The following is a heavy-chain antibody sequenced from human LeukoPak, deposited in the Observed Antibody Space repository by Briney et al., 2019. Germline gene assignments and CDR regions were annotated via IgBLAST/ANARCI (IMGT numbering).Heavy chain of an antibody. Sequence: LSLTCTVSGGSISSSSHYWGWIRQPPGKGLEWISYISSGGSTIYYADSVRGQFTISRDNAKKSLYLQMNSLRAEDTAVYYCARDVGFVTTNNWFDPWGQGTLVTVSS. D-gene: IGHD1/OR15-1a*01. CDR1: GGSISSSSHY. CDR3: ARDVGFVTTNNWFDP. CDR2: ISSGGSTI. J-gene: IGHJ5*02. V-gene: IGHV3-11*04.